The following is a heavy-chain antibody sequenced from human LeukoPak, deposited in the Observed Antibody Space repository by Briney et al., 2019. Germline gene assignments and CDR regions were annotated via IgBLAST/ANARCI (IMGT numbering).Heavy chain of an antibody. Sequence: GGSLRLSCAASGFTSSSYSMNWVRQAPGKGLEWVSYISTSSSTIYYADSVEGRFTISRDNAKNSLYLQMNSLRAEDTAVYYCASQLVKNYYFHYWGQGTLVTVSS. V-gene: IGHV3-48*01. CDR1: GFTSSSYS. CDR3: ASQLVKNYYFHY. D-gene: IGHD1-1*01. CDR2: ISTSSSTI. J-gene: IGHJ4*02.